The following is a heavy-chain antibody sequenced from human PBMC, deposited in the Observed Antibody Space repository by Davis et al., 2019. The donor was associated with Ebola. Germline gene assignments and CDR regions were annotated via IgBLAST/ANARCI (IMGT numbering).Heavy chain of an antibody. J-gene: IGHJ6*04. Sequence: ASVKVSCKTSGGTFTNYAVNWVRQAPGQGLEWMGWINPHNGNTNYAQNLQGRLTMTTATSTATAYMELRGLTSDDTAVYYCARDRAYCTHGACFTRYHDYGLDVWGKGTTVTVSS. V-gene: IGHV1-18*01. CDR3: ARDRAYCTHGACFTRYHDYGLDV. CDR1: GGTFTNYA. D-gene: IGHD2-8*01. CDR2: INPHNGNT.